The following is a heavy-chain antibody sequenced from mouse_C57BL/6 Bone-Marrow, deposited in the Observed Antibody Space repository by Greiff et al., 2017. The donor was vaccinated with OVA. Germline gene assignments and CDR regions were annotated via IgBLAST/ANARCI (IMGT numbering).Heavy chain of an antibody. CDR1: GYTFTSYW. J-gene: IGHJ1*03. CDR2: IHPNSGST. CDR3: ASYYDYDDWYFDV. D-gene: IGHD2-4*01. V-gene: IGHV1-64*01. Sequence: QVQLQQPGAELVKPGASVKLSCKASGYTFTSYWMHWVKQRPGQGLEWIGMIHPNSGSTNYNEKFKSKATLTVDKSSITAYMQLSSLTSEHSAVYYCASYYDYDDWYFDVWGTGTTVTVSS.